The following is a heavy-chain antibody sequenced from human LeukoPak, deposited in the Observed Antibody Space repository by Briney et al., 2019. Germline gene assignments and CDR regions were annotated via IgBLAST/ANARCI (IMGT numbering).Heavy chain of an antibody. CDR3: ARFIMIQGVDY. Sequence: GGSLRLSCAASGFTFSSYSMNWVRQAPGKGLEWVSSISSSSSYIYYADSVKGRLTISRDNAKNSLYLQMNSLRAEDTAVYYCARFIMIQGVDYWGQGTLVTVSS. D-gene: IGHD3-16*01. J-gene: IGHJ4*02. CDR1: GFTFSSYS. V-gene: IGHV3-21*01. CDR2: ISSSSSYI.